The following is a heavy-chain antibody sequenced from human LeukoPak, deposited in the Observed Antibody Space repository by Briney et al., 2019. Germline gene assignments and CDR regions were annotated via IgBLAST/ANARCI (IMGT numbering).Heavy chain of an antibody. CDR3: AKDSGTCYEAFDF. CDR2: ISGSGGST. Sequence: GGSLPHSCAASGFTFSSYAMTWVRQAPGKGLEWVSTISGSGGSTYYADSVKGRLTISRDNSKNTLYLQMNSLRAEDTAVYSCAKDSGTCYEAFDFWGHGTLVTVSS. J-gene: IGHJ4*01. D-gene: IGHD2-2*01. CDR1: GFTFSSYA. V-gene: IGHV3-23*01.